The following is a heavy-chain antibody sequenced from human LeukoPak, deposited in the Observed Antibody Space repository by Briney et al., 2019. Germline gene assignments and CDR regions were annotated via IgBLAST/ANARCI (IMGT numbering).Heavy chain of an antibody. D-gene: IGHD5-18*01. CDR1: GGSISSGGYY. Sequence: SETLSLTCTVSGGSISSGGYYWSWIRQHPGKGLEWIGYIYYSGSTYYNPSLKSRVTISVDTSKNQFSLKLSSVTAADTAVYYCARENSDTAMVVWGQGTLATVSS. J-gene: IGHJ4*02. CDR2: IYYSGST. CDR3: ARENSDTAMVV. V-gene: IGHV4-31*03.